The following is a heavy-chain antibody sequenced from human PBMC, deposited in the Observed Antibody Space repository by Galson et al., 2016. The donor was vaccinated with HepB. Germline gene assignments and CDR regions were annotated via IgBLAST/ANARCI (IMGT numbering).Heavy chain of an antibody. Sequence: TLSLTCTVFGGSIGSSSYYWNWIRQHPGKGLEWVGSIYYTWSTYYNPSLKSRLTISVDTSKSQFSLKLTSVTAADTAVYYCVREFSGSWYDSWGQGTLLTVSS. D-gene: IGHD6-25*01. CDR2: IYYTWST. J-gene: IGHJ5*01. V-gene: IGHV4-31*03. CDR3: VREFSGSWYDS. CDR1: GGSIGSSSYY.